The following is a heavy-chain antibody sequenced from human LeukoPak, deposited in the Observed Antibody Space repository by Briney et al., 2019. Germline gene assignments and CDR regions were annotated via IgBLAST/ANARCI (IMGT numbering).Heavy chain of an antibody. CDR2: ISYDGSNK. Sequence: PGRSLRLSCAASGFTFSSYAKHWVRQAPGKGLEWVAVISYDGSNKYYADSVKGRFTISRDNSKNTLYLQMNSLRAEDTAVYYCARPGYLVVQGYFDYWGQGTLVTVSS. CDR1: GFTFSSYA. V-gene: IGHV3-30*04. CDR3: ARPGYLVVQGYFDY. D-gene: IGHD2-15*01. J-gene: IGHJ4*02.